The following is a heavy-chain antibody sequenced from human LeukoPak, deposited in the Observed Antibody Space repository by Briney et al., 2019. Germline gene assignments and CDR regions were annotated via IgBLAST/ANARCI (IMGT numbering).Heavy chain of an antibody. V-gene: IGHV3-7*01. CDR3: ARDSGTYYDYDGTAYYDAFDI. Sequence: PGGSLRLSCAASGFTFSTYWMTWVRQAPGKGLEWVANIKEDGSEKYYVDSVKGRFTISRDNAKNSLYLQMNSLRAEDTAVYYCARDSGTYYDYDGTAYYDAFDIWGQGTMVTVSS. D-gene: IGHD3-22*01. CDR2: IKEDGSEK. CDR1: GFTFSTYW. J-gene: IGHJ3*02.